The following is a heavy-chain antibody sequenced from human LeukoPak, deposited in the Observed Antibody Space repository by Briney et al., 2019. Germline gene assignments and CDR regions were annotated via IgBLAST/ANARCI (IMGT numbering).Heavy chain of an antibody. J-gene: IGHJ4*02. CDR2: INGGSITM. D-gene: IGHD4-23*01. CDR1: GFTFSDYS. V-gene: IGHV3-48*01. Sequence: PGGSLRLSCAASGFTFSDYSMNWVRQAPGKGLEWISYINGGSITMYYAASVKGRFIISRDNARNSLYLQMDSLRAEDTALYYCARDPYGGDSPGDYWGQGTLVTVSS. CDR3: ARDPYGGDSPGDY.